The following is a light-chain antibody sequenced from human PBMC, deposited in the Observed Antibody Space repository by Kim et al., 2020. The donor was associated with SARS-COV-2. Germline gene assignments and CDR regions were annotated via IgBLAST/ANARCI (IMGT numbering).Light chain of an antibody. V-gene: IGLV3-21*04. CDR1: NIGSKS. CDR3: QVWASSSDVYV. Sequence: SYELTQPPSVSVAPGKTARITCGGNNIGSKSVHWYQQKPGQAPVLVIYYDSDRPSGIPERFSGSNSGNTATLTISRVEAGDEADYYCQVWASSSDVYVFG. J-gene: IGLJ1*01. CDR2: YDS.